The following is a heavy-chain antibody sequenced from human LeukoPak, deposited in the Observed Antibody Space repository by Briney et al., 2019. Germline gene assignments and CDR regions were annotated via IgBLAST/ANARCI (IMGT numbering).Heavy chain of an antibody. D-gene: IGHD3-10*01. V-gene: IGHV3-74*01. Sequence: PGGSLRLSCAASGFTFSSHWMHWVRQAPGKGLVWVSRINSDGSSTSYADSVKGRFTISRDNAKNTLYLQMNSLRAEDTAVYYCARGYGSGTLDYWGQGTLVTVSS. CDR3: ARGYGSGTLDY. J-gene: IGHJ4*02. CDR2: INSDGSST. CDR1: GFTFSSHW.